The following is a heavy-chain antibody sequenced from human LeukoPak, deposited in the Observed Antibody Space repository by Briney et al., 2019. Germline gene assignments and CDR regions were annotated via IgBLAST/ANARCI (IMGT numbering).Heavy chain of an antibody. V-gene: IGHV4-61*01. J-gene: IGHJ4*02. CDR2: IYYTGNT. Sequence: SGPTLVKPSETLSLTCTVSGGSVSSGTYYWSWIRQPPGKGLEWIGHIYYTGNTHYVPSLKSRVTMSVDTPKNQFSLKLTSVTAADTAVYYCAWGTNYYGSGDYWGQGTLVTVFS. CDR1: GGSVSSGTYY. D-gene: IGHD3-10*01. CDR3: AWGTNYYGSGDY.